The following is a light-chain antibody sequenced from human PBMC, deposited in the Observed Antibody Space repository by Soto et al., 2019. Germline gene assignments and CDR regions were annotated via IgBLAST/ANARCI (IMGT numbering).Light chain of an antibody. CDR2: RAS. CDR1: QSLGGN. CDR3: QQYGSSSYT. V-gene: IGKV3-15*01. Sequence: EIVMTQSPATLAVSPGDTATLSCRASQSLGGNLAWYQQKPGQAPRLLIFRASTRAPGVPARFSASGSGTEFTLTISGLQSEDFAVYYCQQYGSSSYTFGQGTKLEIK. J-gene: IGKJ2*01.